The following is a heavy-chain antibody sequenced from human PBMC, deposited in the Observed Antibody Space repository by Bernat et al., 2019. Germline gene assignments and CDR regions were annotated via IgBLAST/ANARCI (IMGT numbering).Heavy chain of an antibody. Sequence: EVQLVESGGGLVKPGGSLRLSCAASGFTFSSYSMNWVRQAPGKGLEWVSSISSSSSYIYYADSVKGRFTISRDNAKNSLYLQMNSLRAEDTAVYYCARGIRQPDIVVVEALDYWGQGTLVTVSS. CDR1: GFTFSSYS. J-gene: IGHJ4*02. CDR3: ARGIRQPDIVVVEALDY. D-gene: IGHD2-15*01. CDR2: ISSSSSYI. V-gene: IGHV3-21*01.